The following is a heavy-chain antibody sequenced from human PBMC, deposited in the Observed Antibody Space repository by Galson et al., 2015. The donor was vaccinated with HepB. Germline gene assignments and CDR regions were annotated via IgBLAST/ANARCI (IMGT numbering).Heavy chain of an antibody. V-gene: IGHV1-3*01. J-gene: IGHJ4*02. D-gene: IGHD3-3*01. CDR1: GYTFTSYA. CDR3: ARVATIFGVVTYEIDY. CDR2: INAGNGNT. Sequence: SVKVSCKASGYTFTSYAMHWVRQAPGQRLEWMGWINAGNGNTKYSQKFQGRVTITRDTSASTAYMELSSLRSEDTAVYYCARVATIFGVVTYEIDYWGQGTLVTVSS.